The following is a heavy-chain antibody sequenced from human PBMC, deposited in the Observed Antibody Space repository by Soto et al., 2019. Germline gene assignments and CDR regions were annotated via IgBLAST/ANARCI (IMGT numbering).Heavy chain of an antibody. CDR2: IDPSDSYT. J-gene: IGHJ6*02. V-gene: IGHV5-10-1*01. D-gene: IGHD5-12*01. CDR3: ASLDDSGYDHAGNYYYGMDV. Sequence: PGESLKISCKGSGYSFTSYWISWVRQMPGKGLEWMGRIDPSDSYTNYSPSFQGHVTISADKSISTAYLQWSSLKASDTAMYYCASLDDSGYDHAGNYYYGMDVWGQGTTVTVSS. CDR1: GYSFTSYW.